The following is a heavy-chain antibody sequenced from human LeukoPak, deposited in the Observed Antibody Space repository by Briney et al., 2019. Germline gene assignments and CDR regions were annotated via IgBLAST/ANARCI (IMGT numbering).Heavy chain of an antibody. V-gene: IGHV3-21*04. CDR3: ARVPPHY. CDR1: GFSLSTYT. Sequence: GGSLRLSCAASGFSLSTYTMKWVRQAPGKGLEWVSSISRSGSNTYYADSVKGRCTISRDNAKNSLHLQMNSLRAEDTAVYYCARVPPHYWGQGTLVTVSS. CDR2: ISRSGSNT. J-gene: IGHJ4*02.